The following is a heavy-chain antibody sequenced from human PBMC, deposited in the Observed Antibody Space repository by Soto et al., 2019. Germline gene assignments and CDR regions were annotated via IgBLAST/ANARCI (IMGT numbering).Heavy chain of an antibody. J-gene: IGHJ4*02. CDR1: GYTFPSYD. CDR3: ARNLRFGSKKFDY. V-gene: IGHV1-8*01. Sequence: QVQLVQSGAEVKKPGASVKVSCKASGYTFPSYDITWVRQATGQGLEWMGWLNPNSGNTGYAQKFQGRVTMARNTSISRAYMELSSLRSEDTAVYYCARNLRFGSKKFDYWGQGTLVTVSS. CDR2: LNPNSGNT. D-gene: IGHD3-10*01.